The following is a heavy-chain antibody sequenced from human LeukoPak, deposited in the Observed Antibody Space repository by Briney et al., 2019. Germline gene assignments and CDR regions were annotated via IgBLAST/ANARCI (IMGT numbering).Heavy chain of an antibody. D-gene: IGHD3-22*01. J-gene: IGHJ4*02. CDR2: ISGSGGDT. CDR3: AKACSYYDGSGYDFYFDY. Sequence: PGGSVRLSCAASGFTFSSYAITWVRQAPGKGLEWVSGISGSGGDTYYADSVKGRFPFYRDNSKSTLSLQMNSLRAWTTAVIYCAKACSYYDGSGYDFYFDYWGQGTLVTVSS. V-gene: IGHV3-23*01. CDR1: GFTFSSYA.